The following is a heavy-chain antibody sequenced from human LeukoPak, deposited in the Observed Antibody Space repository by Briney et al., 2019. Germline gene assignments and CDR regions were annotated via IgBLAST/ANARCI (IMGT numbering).Heavy chain of an antibody. CDR1: GFTFSDHY. J-gene: IGHJ4*02. Sequence: GGSLRLSCAASGFTFSDHYMDWVRQAPGKGLEWIGRSRNKANSYSTEYAASVKGRFTLSRDDSRNSLYLQMNSLKTEDTAVYHCVRAVVRSGSYSGYDSWGQGTLVTVSS. CDR2: SRNKANSYST. CDR3: VRAVVRSGSYSGYDS. D-gene: IGHD1-26*01. V-gene: IGHV3-72*01.